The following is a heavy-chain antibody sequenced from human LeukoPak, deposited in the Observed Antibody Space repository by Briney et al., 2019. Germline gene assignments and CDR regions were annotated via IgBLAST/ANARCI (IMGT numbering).Heavy chain of an antibody. CDR2: IYYSGDT. Sequence: PSETLSLTCTVSAGSISSTSYYWGWIRQSPGKGLEWIGSIYYSGDTYYNPSLKSRFTISVDTSKNQFSLKVTSVTAADTAVYYCEGADREEAYNHRIDYWGQGTLVTVSS. D-gene: IGHD1-1*01. CDR1: AGSISSTSYY. J-gene: IGHJ4*02. V-gene: IGHV4-39*01. CDR3: EGADREEAYNHRIDY.